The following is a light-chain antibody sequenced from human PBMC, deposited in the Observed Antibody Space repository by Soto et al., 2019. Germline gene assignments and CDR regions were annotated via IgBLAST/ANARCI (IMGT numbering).Light chain of an antibody. J-gene: IGKJ3*01. CDR2: DTS. Sequence: EIVLTQSPAILSLSPGDTATLSCRASQTVSNYLTWYQQKPGQAPRLLIYDTSKRAAGIPARFSGSGSGTDFTLTISGLEPEDFAVYYCQQRSNWLISFGPGTKVDIK. CDR3: QQRSNWLIS. CDR1: QTVSNY. V-gene: IGKV3-11*01.